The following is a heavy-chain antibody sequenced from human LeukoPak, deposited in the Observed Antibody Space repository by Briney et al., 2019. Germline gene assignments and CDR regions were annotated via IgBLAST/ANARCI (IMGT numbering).Heavy chain of an antibody. J-gene: IGHJ3*02. D-gene: IGHD2-2*01. CDR2: ISSSSSYI. V-gene: IGHV3-21*01. CDR3: ARSRSRDAFDI. CDR1: GFTFSSYS. Sequence: GGSLRLSCAASGFTFSSYSMNWVRQAPGRGLEWVSSISSSSSYIYYADSVKGRFTISRDNAKNSLYLQMNSLRAEDTAVYYCARSRSRDAFDIWGQGTMVTVSS.